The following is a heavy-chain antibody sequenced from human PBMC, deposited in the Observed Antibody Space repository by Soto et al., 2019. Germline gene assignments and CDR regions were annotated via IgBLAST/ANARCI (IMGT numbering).Heavy chain of an antibody. V-gene: IGHV1-24*01. Sequence: ASVKVSCKVSGYTLTELSMHWVRQAPGKGLEWMGGFDPEDGETIYAQKFQGRVTMTDDTSTDTAYMELSSLRSEDTAVYYCATTGITMVRGVYPTETDCWGQGTLVTVSS. J-gene: IGHJ4*02. CDR2: FDPEDGET. CDR3: ATTGITMVRGVYPTETDC. CDR1: GYTLTELS. D-gene: IGHD3-10*01.